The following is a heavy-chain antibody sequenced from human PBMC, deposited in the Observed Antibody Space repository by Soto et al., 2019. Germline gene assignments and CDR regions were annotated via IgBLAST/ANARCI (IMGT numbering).Heavy chain of an antibody. D-gene: IGHD4-17*01. Sequence: EVQLVESGGGLVQPGRSLRLSCAASGFTFDDYAMHWVRQAPGKGLEWVSGISWNSGSIGYADSVKGRFTISRDNAKNSLYLQMNSLRAEDTAMYYCAKDGSGGYGDYCDLDYWGQGTLVTVSS. CDR1: GFTFDDYA. J-gene: IGHJ4*02. CDR2: ISWNSGSI. CDR3: AKDGSGGYGDYCDLDY. V-gene: IGHV3-9*01.